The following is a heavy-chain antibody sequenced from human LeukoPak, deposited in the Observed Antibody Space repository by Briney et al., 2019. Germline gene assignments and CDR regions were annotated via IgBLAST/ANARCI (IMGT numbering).Heavy chain of an antibody. CDR1: GGSISSYY. Sequence: SETLSLTCTVSGGSISSYYWSWIRQPPGKGLEWIGYIYYSGSTYYNPSLKSRVTISVDTSKNQFSLKLSSVTAADTAVYYCARVGEFSYYYYYYMDVWGKGTTVTVSS. D-gene: IGHD3-10*01. CDR2: IYYSGST. J-gene: IGHJ6*03. V-gene: IGHV4-59*08. CDR3: ARVGEFSYYYYYYMDV.